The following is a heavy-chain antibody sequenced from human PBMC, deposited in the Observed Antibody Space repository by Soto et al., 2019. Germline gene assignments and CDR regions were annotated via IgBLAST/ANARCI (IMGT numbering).Heavy chain of an antibody. D-gene: IGHD2-15*01. CDR3: AREHYCNSAWFDP. V-gene: IGHV1-8*01. CDR2: MNPNSGNT. Sequence: QVQLVQSGAEVKKPGASVKVSCKASGYTFPSDDINWVRQATGQGLEWMGWMNPNSGNTGYAQKFQGRVTMTRNTSISTAYMELSSLRSEHTAVYYCAREHYCNSAWFDPWGQGTLVTVSS. J-gene: IGHJ5*02. CDR1: GYTFPSDD.